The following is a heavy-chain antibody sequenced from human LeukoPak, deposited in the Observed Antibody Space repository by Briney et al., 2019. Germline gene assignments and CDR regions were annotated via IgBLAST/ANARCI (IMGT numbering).Heavy chain of an antibody. CDR1: GFTFSSYW. Sequence: PGGSLRLSCAAFGFTFSSYWMHWVRQAPGKGLVWVSRINSDVSSTRYADSVKGRFTISRDNAKNTLYLQMNSLRAEDTAVYYCIGGDYVTFDYWGQGTLVTVSS. CDR2: INSDVSST. D-gene: IGHD2-21*02. CDR3: IGGDYVTFDY. J-gene: IGHJ4*02. V-gene: IGHV3-74*01.